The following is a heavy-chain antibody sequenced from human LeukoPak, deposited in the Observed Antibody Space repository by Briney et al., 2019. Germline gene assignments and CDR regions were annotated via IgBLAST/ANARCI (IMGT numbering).Heavy chain of an antibody. CDR1: GYSISSGYY. CDR2: IYHSGST. V-gene: IGHV4-38-2*02. CDR3: AREVATTGDY. J-gene: IGHJ4*02. Sequence: SETLSLTCTVSGYSISSGYYWGWIRRPPGKGLEWIGSIYHSGSTYYNPSLKSRVTISVDTSKNQFSLKLSSVTAADTAVYYCAREVATTGDYWGQGTLVTVSS. D-gene: IGHD5-12*01.